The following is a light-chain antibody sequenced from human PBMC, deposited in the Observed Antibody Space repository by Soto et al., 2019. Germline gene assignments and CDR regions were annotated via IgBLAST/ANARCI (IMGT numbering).Light chain of an antibody. J-gene: IGKJ1*01. CDR2: NAF. CDR3: QQSDSMPWT. Sequence: EIVLTQSPTTLSFSPGERATLSCRASQSVNNRLAWYQQKPGQAPRLLIYNAFSRATGIPARFSGSGSGTDFTLTISSLQPEDSATYYCQQSDSMPWTFGQGTKVDIK. V-gene: IGKV3-11*01. CDR1: QSVNNR.